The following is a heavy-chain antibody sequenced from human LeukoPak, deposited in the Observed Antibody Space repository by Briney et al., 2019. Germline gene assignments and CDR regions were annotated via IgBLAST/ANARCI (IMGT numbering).Heavy chain of an antibody. V-gene: IGHV1-46*01. J-gene: IGHJ4*02. CDR2: INPSGGST. Sequence: GASVKVSCKASGYTFTSYYMHWVRQAPGHGLEWMGIINPSGGSTSYAQKFQGRVTMTRDTSTSTVYMELSSLRSEDTAVYYCARGISAVSTTVVTYYFDYWGQGTLVTVSS. CDR1: GYTFTSYY. D-gene: IGHD4-23*01. CDR3: ARGISAVSTTVVTYYFDY.